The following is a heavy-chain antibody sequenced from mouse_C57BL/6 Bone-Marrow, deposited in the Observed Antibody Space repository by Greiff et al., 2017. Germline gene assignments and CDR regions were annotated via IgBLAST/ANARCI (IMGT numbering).Heavy chain of an antibody. V-gene: IGHV1-15*01. J-gene: IGHJ2*01. CDR3: TGALWLRRSRYYFDY. CDR1: GYTFTDYE. D-gene: IGHD2-2*01. Sequence: QVQLQQSGAELVRPGASVTLSCKASGYTFTDYEMHWVKQTPVHGLEWIGAIDPETGGTAYNQKFKGKAILTADKSSSTAYMELRSLTSEDSAVYYCTGALWLRRSRYYFDYWGQGTTLTVSS. CDR2: IDPETGGT.